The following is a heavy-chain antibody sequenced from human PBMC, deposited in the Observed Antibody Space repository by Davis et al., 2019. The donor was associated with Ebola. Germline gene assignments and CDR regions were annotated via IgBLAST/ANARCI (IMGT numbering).Heavy chain of an antibody. Sequence: GESLKISCAASGFTFSSYGMHWVRQAPGKGLEWVAVISYDGSNKYYADSVKGRFTISRDNSKNTLYLQMSSLRSEDTAVYYCATDRRMVRGVIITGYYYYGMDVWGQGTTVTVSS. D-gene: IGHD3-10*01. V-gene: IGHV3-30*03. J-gene: IGHJ6*02. CDR1: GFTFSSYG. CDR3: ATDRRMVRGVIITGYYYYGMDV. CDR2: ISYDGSNK.